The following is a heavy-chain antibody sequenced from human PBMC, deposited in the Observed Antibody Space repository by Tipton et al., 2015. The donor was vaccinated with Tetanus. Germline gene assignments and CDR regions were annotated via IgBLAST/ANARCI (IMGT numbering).Heavy chain of an antibody. J-gene: IGHJ4*02. D-gene: IGHD3-9*01. CDR2: IYPGDSDT. V-gene: IGHV5-51*01. CDR3: ARQADYNILTGYYYYFDY. Sequence: QLVQSGAEVKKPGDSLKISCKASGYGFTNYWIGWVRQMPGKGLEWMGIIYPGDSDTRYSPAFEGLVTISADRSTSTAYVQWSSLTASDTAVYYCARQADYNILTGYYYYFDYWGQGSLVTVSS. CDR1: GYGFTNYW.